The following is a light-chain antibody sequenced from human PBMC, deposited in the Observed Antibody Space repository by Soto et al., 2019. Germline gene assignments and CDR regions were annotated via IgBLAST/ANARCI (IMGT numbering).Light chain of an antibody. V-gene: IGKV3D-15*01. CDR3: QQYNYWPPWT. CDR2: GAA. Sequence: EIVMPQSPATLSVSPGERATLSCRASPSVHSDYLAWSQQQPGQAPRLLIYGAATRAAGIPDRFSGSGSGTEFTLTISSLQSEDLAVYYCQQYNYWPPWTFGQGTKVDIK. J-gene: IGKJ1*01. CDR1: PSVHSDY.